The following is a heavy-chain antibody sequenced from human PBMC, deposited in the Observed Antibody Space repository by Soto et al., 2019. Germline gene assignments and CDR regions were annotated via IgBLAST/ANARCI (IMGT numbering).Heavy chain of an antibody. Sequence: GGSLRLSCAASGFTFSSYWMSWVRQAPGKGLEWVANIKQDGSEKYYVDSVKGRFTISRDNAKNSLYLQMNSLRAEDTAVYYCARDGRGYSYGLDYWGQGTLVTVS. V-gene: IGHV3-7*03. J-gene: IGHJ4*02. D-gene: IGHD5-18*01. CDR1: GFTFSSYW. CDR3: ARDGRGYSYGLDY. CDR2: IKQDGSEK.